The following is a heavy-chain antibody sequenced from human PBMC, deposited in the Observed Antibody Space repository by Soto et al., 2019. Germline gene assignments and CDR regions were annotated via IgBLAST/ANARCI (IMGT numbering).Heavy chain of an antibody. D-gene: IGHD4-17*01. Sequence: QEQLVESGGGVVQPGRSLRLSCVASGLSFSSYGMDWVRQAPGKGLEWVAGIWYDGSKKYYGDSVKGRFTISRDNSKKTLYLQMNSLRGEDTGVYYCARDGDYGDTSDYGMDVWGQGTTVTVSS. CDR3: ARDGDYGDTSDYGMDV. V-gene: IGHV3-33*01. J-gene: IGHJ6*02. CDR1: GLSFSSYG. CDR2: IWYDGSKK.